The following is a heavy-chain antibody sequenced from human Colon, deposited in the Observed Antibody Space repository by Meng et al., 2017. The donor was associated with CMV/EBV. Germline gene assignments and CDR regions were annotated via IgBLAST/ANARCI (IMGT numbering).Heavy chain of an antibody. CDR2: ISNGGDTK. D-gene: IGHD2-2*01. J-gene: IGHJ6*02. CDR3: ARDGNQLPNSINYYYYGMNV. Sequence: GGSLRLSCAGSGFSFSDYYMTWIRQAPGKGLEWISYISNGGDTKHYADSVKGRFIISRDNARNSVYLQMDSLRADDTAVYYCARDGNQLPNSINYYYYGMNVWGQGTTVTVSS. V-gene: IGHV3-11*04. CDR1: GFSFSDYY.